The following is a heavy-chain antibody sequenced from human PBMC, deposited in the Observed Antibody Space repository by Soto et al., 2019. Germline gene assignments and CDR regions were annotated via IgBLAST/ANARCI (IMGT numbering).Heavy chain of an antibody. CDR3: ARCAQDLGDIVVVPAANTNYYYYYGMDV. CDR1: GGTFSSYA. V-gene: IGHV1-69*01. CDR2: IIPIFGTA. J-gene: IGHJ6*02. Sequence: QVQLVQSGAEVKKPGSSVKVSCKASGGTFSSYAISWVRQAPGQGLEWMGGIIPIFGTANYAQKFQGRVTIPADESTSTAYMELSSLRSEDTAVYYCARCAQDLGDIVVVPAANTNYYYYYGMDVWGQGTTVTVSS. D-gene: IGHD2-2*01.